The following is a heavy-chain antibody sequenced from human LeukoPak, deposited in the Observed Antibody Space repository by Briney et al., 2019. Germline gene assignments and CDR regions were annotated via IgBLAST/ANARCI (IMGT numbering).Heavy chain of an antibody. CDR1: GFTFSDYY. D-gene: IGHD2-2*01. CDR3: ARHGARPRRRKNDCSSTSCSSPYDNWFDP. CDR2: ISSSGSTI. J-gene: IGHJ5*02. Sequence: GGSLRHSCAASGFTFSDYYMSWIRQAPGKGLEWVSYISSSGSTIYYADSVKGRFTISRDNAKNSLYLQMNSLRAEDTAVYYCARHGARPRRRKNDCSSTSCSSPYDNWFDPWGQGTLVTVSS. V-gene: IGHV3-11*01.